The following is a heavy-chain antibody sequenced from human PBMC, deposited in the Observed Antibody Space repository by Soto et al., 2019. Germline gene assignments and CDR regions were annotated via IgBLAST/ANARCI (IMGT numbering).Heavy chain of an antibody. CDR1: GGSFSGYY. CDR2: INHSGST. Sequence: SETLSLTCAVYGGSFSGYYWSWIRQPPGKGLEWIGEINHSGSTNYNPSLKSRVTISVDTSKNQFSLKLSSVTAADTAVYYCARLPTRPGYSSRAQPKLNWFDPWGQGTLVTVSS. J-gene: IGHJ5*02. D-gene: IGHD6-13*01. CDR3: ARLPTRPGYSSRAQPKLNWFDP. V-gene: IGHV4-34*01.